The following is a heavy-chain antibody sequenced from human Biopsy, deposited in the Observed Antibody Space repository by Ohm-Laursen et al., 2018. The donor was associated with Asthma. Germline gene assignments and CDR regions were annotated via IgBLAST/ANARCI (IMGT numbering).Heavy chain of an antibody. D-gene: IGHD1-26*01. V-gene: IGHV3-11*01. Sequence: GSLRLSCTATGFSFSDYFMTWMRQAPGKGLEWVSSISRSGTTTYPAEFVMDRFTISRDNAQNSLFLQMDSLRPEDTAIYFCARVFESSQWGPFYFFGLDVWGQGTTVAVS. CDR1: GFSFSDYF. CDR2: ISRSGTTT. CDR3: ARVFESSQWGPFYFFGLDV. J-gene: IGHJ6*02.